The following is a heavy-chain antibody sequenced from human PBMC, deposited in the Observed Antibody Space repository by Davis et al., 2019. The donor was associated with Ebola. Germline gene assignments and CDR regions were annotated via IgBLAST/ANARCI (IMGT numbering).Heavy chain of an antibody. J-gene: IGHJ6*02. V-gene: IGHV3-11*01. D-gene: IGHD6-6*01. CDR3: ARRLIAARPYYYYGMDV. Sequence: PGGSLRLSCAASGFTFSDSYMRWIRQDPGQGLEWVSYISSSGSTIYSADSVKGRLTISRDNAKNSLYLQMNSLRAEDTAVYYCARRLIAARPYYYYGMDVWGQGTTVTVSS. CDR1: GFTFSDSY. CDR2: ISSSGSTI.